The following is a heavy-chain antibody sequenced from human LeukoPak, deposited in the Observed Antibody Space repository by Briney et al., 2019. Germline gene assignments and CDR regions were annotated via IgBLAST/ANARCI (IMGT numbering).Heavy chain of an antibody. Sequence: SETLSLTCAVYGGSFSGYYWSWIRQPPGKGLEWIGEINHSGSTNYNPSLKSRVTISVDTSKNQFPLKLSSVTAADTAVYYCARGTTYYYDSSGYYHFDYWGQGTLVTVSS. CDR2: INHSGST. V-gene: IGHV4-34*01. D-gene: IGHD3-22*01. CDR3: ARGTTYYYDSSGYYHFDY. CDR1: GGSFSGYY. J-gene: IGHJ4*02.